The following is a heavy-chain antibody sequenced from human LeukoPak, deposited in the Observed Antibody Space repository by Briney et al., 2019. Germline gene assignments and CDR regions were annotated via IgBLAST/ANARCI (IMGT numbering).Heavy chain of an antibody. J-gene: IGHJ4*02. CDR2: ISGGGGST. CDR3: AISGADYASSGIFDT. D-gene: IGHD3-22*01. V-gene: IGHV3-23*01. CDR1: GFTFSSYA. Sequence: GGSLRLSCAASGFTFSSYAMSWVRQAPGKGLEWVSAISGGGGSTYYADSVKGRFTISRDNYKNTLYLQMNSLRAEDTALYYCAISGADYASSGIFDTWGQKALVTVSS.